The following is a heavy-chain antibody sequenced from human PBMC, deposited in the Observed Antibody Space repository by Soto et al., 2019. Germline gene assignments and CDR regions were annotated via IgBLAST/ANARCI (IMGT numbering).Heavy chain of an antibody. CDR3: ARDDWDVDTALVTGN. CDR1: GFTFSRYW. J-gene: IGHJ4*02. CDR2: IKQDGREK. V-gene: IGHV3-7*01. D-gene: IGHD5-18*01. Sequence: EVQLVESGGGLVQPGGSLRLSCADSGFTFSRYWMSWVRQAPGKGLEWVANIKQDGREKYDVDSVKGRFTISRDNAKNSLYLQMNSLRVEDTAVYYCARDDWDVDTALVTGNWGQGTLVTVSS.